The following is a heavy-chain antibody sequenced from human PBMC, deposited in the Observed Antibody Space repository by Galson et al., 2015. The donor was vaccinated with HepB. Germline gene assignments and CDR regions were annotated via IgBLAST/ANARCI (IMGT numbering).Heavy chain of an antibody. CDR1: GFTFSSYA. D-gene: IGHD2-15*01. CDR2: ISYDGSNK. V-gene: IGHV3-30-3*01. J-gene: IGHJ4*02. Sequence: SLRLSCAASGFTFSSYAMHWVRQAPGKGLEWVAVISYDGSNKYYADSVKGRFTISRDNSKNTLYLQMNSLRAEDTAVYYCARDRIVVVVAATRAFGYWGQGTLVTVSS. CDR3: ARDRIVVVVAATRAFGY.